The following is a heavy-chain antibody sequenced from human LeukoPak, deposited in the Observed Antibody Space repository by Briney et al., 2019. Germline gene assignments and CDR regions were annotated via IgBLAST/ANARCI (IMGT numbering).Heavy chain of an antibody. J-gene: IGHJ4*02. Sequence: GGSLRLSCAASGFTFGSYWMHWVRQAPGKGLVWVSRINTDGGSTTYADSVKGRFTISRDNAKNTLYLQMNSLRAEDTAVYYCARERIVVVTERGYFDYWGQGTLVTVSS. D-gene: IGHD3-22*01. CDR1: GFTFGSYW. CDR3: ARERIVVVTERGYFDY. V-gene: IGHV3-74*01. CDR2: INTDGGST.